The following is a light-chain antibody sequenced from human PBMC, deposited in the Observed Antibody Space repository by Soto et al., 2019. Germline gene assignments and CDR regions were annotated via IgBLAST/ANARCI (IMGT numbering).Light chain of an antibody. J-gene: IGLJ3*02. CDR3: GTWDNSLSVVV. CDR2: DDN. CDR1: GSNIGNNF. V-gene: IGLV1-51*01. Sequence: QSVLTQPPSVSAAPGQKVTMTCSGSGSNIGNNFVSWYQQFPGTAPKLLIYDDNKRPTGIPDRFSASKSGTSATLGITGLQTGDEAHYYCGTWDNSLSVVVFGGGTKVTVL.